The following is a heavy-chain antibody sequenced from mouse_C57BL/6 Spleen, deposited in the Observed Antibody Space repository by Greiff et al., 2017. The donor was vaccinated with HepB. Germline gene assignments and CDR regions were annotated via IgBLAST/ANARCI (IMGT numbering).Heavy chain of an antibody. J-gene: IGHJ4*01. D-gene: IGHD2-3*01. V-gene: IGHV1-82*01. CDR2: IYPGDGDT. CDR3: ARSYDGYSYAMDY. CDR1: GYAFSSSW. Sequence: VKLQQSGPELVKPGASVKISCKASGYAFSSSWMNWVKQRPGKGLEWIGRIYPGDGDTNYNGKFKGKATLTADKSSSTAYMQLSSLTSEDSAVYFCARSYDGYSYAMDYWGQGTSVTVSS.